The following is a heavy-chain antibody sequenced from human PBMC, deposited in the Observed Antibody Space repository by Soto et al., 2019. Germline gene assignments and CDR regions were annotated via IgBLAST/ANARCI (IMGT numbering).Heavy chain of an antibody. CDR2: IDNNGGA. V-gene: IGHV4-59*08. CDR1: GDSVSSYK. CDR3: VRQGFGALHGLVDV. D-gene: IGHD3-10*01. Sequence: QVQLQESGPGLVKPSETLSLTCTVSGDSVSSYKWSWIRQTPGKGLEWIGYIDNNGGASYNPSLRRLVPLPVDPATKQFSLRLTSVTAADTAVYYGVRQGFGALHGLVDVWGQGTTVTVSS. J-gene: IGHJ6*02.